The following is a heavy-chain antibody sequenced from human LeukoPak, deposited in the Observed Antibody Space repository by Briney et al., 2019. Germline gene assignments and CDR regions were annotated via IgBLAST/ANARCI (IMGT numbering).Heavy chain of an antibody. Sequence: GESLKISCKGSGYSFTSYWIGWVRQMPGKGLEWMGIIYPGDSDTRYSPSFQGQVTISADKSISTAYLQWSSLKASDTAMYYCARRSLPYYGGNDYYYYMDVWGKGTTVTVSS. V-gene: IGHV5-51*01. CDR2: IYPGDSDT. CDR1: GYSFTSYW. CDR3: ARRSLPYYGGNDYYYYMDV. J-gene: IGHJ6*03. D-gene: IGHD4-23*01.